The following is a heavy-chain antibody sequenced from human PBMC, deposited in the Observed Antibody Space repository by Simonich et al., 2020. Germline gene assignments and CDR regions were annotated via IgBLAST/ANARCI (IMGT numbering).Heavy chain of an antibody. CDR1: GFTFSSYS. CDR3: ARDVDTAMVFDY. CDR2: ISSSSSYI. D-gene: IGHD5-18*01. V-gene: IGHV3-21*01. Sequence: EVQLVESGGGLVKPGGSLRLSCAASGFTFSSYSMNWVRQAPGKGLEWCTSISSSSSYIYYADSGKGRFTIARDNAKNSLYLQMNSLRAEDTAVYYCARDVDTAMVFDYWGQGTLVTVSS. J-gene: IGHJ4*02.